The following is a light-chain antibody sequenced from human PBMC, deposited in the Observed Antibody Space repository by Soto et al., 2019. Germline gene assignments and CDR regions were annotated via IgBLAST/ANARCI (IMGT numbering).Light chain of an antibody. CDR3: AAWDSSLSAGV. J-gene: IGLJ1*01. V-gene: IGLV1-51*01. CDR2: DNN. Sequence: SVLTQPPSVSAAPRQKVTISCSGSSSNIGANSVSWYQQVPGTAPKLLIYDNNKRPSGIPDRFSGSKSGTSATLGITGPQTGDEADYYCAAWDSSLSAGVFGTGTKVTVL. CDR1: SSNIGANS.